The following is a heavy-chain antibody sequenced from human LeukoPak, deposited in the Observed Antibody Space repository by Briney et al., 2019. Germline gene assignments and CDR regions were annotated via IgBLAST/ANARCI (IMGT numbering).Heavy chain of an antibody. V-gene: IGHV3-33*01. CDR2: LWYDGTNK. D-gene: IGHD5-18*01. CDR3: ARVPPGYGCGYFDY. CDR1: GFSFSSYG. J-gene: IGHJ4*02. Sequence: PGRSLRLSCAASGFSFSSYGMHWVRQAPGKGLEWVASLWYDGTNKYYADSVKGRFTISRDNSKNTLYLQMNSLRAEDTAVYYCARVPPGYGCGYFDYWGQGTLVTVSS.